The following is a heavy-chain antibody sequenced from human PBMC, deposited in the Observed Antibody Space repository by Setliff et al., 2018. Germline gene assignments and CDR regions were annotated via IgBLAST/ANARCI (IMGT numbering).Heavy chain of an antibody. Sequence: ASVKVSCKASGYTFTDYAMHWVRQAPGQRLEWMGLINPSGENTNYAQKFQGRVNMTRDTSTSTVYMELRSLKSEDTATYFCARGLIAYASWYPNKHTYYYYMDVWGKGTTVTVSS. CDR2: INPSGENT. V-gene: IGHV1-46*01. CDR1: GYTFTDYA. D-gene: IGHD6-13*01. CDR3: ARGLIAYASWYPNKHTYYYYMDV. J-gene: IGHJ6*03.